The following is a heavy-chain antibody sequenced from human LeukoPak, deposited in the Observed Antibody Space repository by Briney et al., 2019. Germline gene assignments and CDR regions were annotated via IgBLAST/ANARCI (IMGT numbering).Heavy chain of an antibody. J-gene: IGHJ4*02. CDR2: ISWNSGSI. CDR1: GFTFDDYA. CDR3: ARVSYYYGSGSYRPTAVYYFDY. V-gene: IGHV3-9*01. D-gene: IGHD3-10*01. Sequence: GGSLRLSCAASGFTFDDYAMHWVRQAPGKGLEWVSGISWNSGSIGYADSVKGRFTISRDNAKNTLYLQMNSLRAEDTAVYYCARVSYYYGSGSYRPTAVYYFDYWGQGTLVTVSS.